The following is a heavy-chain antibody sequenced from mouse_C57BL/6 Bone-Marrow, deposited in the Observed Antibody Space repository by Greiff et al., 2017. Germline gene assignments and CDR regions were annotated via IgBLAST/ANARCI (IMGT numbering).Heavy chain of an antibody. J-gene: IGHJ2*01. V-gene: IGHV1-55*01. Sequence: VQLQQPGAELVKPGASVKMSCKASGYTFTSYWITWVKQRPGQGLEWIGDIYPGSGSTNYNEKFKSKATLTVDTSSSTAYRQLSSLTSEDSAVYYCARRTTVVATRYFDYWGQGTTLTVSS. CDR3: ARRTTVVATRYFDY. D-gene: IGHD1-1*01. CDR2: IYPGSGST. CDR1: GYTFTSYW.